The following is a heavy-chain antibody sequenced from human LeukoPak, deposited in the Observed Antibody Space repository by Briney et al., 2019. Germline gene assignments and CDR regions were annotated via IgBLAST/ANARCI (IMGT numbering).Heavy chain of an antibody. CDR2: IHYSGST. CDR3: ARAHFLTGYYDLSYFDY. V-gene: IGHV4-59*08. D-gene: IGHD3/OR15-3a*01. Sequence: PSETLSLTCTVSGVSVSSYYWSWIRQPPGKGLEWIGYIHYSGSTNYNPSLMSRVTISVDTSKNQFSLKLSSVTAADTAVYYCARAHFLTGYYDLSYFDYWGQGTLVTVSS. CDR1: GVSVSSYY. J-gene: IGHJ4*02.